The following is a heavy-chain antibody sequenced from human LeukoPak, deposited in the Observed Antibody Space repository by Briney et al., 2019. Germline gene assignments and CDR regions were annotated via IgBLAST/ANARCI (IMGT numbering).Heavy chain of an antibody. CDR3: ARVEPFPRNSFDI. Sequence: SETLSLTCTVSGGSISSYYWSWIRQPPGKGLEWSGYIYYSGSTNYNPSLKRRGTISLDTSKNQFSLKLSSVTAADTGVHYCARVEPFPRNSFDIWGQGTMVTVSS. CDR1: GGSISSYY. D-gene: IGHD1-7*01. V-gene: IGHV4-59*01. CDR2: IYYSGST. J-gene: IGHJ3*02.